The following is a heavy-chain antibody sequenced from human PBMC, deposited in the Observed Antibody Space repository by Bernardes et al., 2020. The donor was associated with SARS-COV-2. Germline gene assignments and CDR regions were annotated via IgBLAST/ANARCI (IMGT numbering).Heavy chain of an antibody. V-gene: IGHV4-39*07. CDR2: IYYSGST. CDR1: GGSISSSSYY. D-gene: IGHD6-13*01. CDR3: AGELAAAGTYPFDY. Sequence: SETLSLTCTVSGGSISSSSYYWGWIRQPPGKGLEWIGSIYYSGSTYYNPSLKSRVTISVDTSKNQFSLKLSSVTAADTAVYYCAGELAAAGTYPFDYWGQGTLVTVSS. J-gene: IGHJ4*02.